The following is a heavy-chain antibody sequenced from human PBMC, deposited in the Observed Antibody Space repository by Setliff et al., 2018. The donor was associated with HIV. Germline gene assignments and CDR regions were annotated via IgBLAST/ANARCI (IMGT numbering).Heavy chain of an antibody. CDR3: ARARLQGIVTAVGPRDNCLDP. CDR2: ISAYTGHT. D-gene: IGHD3-9*01. CDR1: GYSFIDYG. J-gene: IGHJ5*02. V-gene: IGHV1-18*01. Sequence: ASVKVSCKASGYSFIDYGISWVRQAPGQGLEWMGWISAYTGHTDYASRLLGRVTLTTDTSTSTAYMELRSLSSDDTAVYFCARARLQGIVTAVGPRDNCLDPWGQGTRVTVSS.